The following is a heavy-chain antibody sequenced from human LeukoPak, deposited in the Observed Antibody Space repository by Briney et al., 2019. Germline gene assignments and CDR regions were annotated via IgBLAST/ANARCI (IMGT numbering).Heavy chain of an antibody. CDR1: GYTFTSYD. V-gene: IGHV1-8*01. D-gene: IGHD6-19*01. Sequence: ASVKVSCKASGYTFTSYDINWVRQATGQGLEWMGWMHPNSGNTGYAQNFQGRVTMTRNTSISTAYMELSSLRSEDTAAYYCARGGPVAATHKYFQHWGQGTLVTVSS. J-gene: IGHJ1*01. CDR2: MHPNSGNT. CDR3: ARGGPVAATHKYFQH.